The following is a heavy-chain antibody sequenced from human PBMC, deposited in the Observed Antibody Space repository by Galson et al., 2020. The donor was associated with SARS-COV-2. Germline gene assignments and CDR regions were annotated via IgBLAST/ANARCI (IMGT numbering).Heavy chain of an antibody. V-gene: IGHV4-38-2*02. J-gene: IGHJ4*02. CDR3: ARDNVRGSGSFGDFDY. CDR2: VYHSGST. CDR1: GYSISSFYY. D-gene: IGHD3-10*01. Sequence: ASETLSLTCGVSGYSISSFYYWGWIRQPPGKGLEWIGSVYHSGSTYYNPSLKSRVTISVDPSQNQFSLRLSSVTAADTAVYYCARDNVRGSGSFGDFDYWGQGTLVTVSS.